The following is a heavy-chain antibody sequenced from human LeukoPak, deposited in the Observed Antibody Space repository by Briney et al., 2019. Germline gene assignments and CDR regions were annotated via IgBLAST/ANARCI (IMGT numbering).Heavy chain of an antibody. J-gene: IGHJ4*02. CDR2: IYHSGST. CDR1: GGSIDSRSYY. D-gene: IGHD2/OR15-2a*01. Sequence: SETLSLTCTVSGGSIDSRSYYWDWIRQAPGKGLEWIGTIYHSGSTEYNPSLKSRVAIFVDTSKNQFSLILHSVAAADTAVYYCARRSDSDSTHYHYFDYWGQGALVTVSS. CDR3: ARRSDSDSTHYHYFDY. V-gene: IGHV4-39*01.